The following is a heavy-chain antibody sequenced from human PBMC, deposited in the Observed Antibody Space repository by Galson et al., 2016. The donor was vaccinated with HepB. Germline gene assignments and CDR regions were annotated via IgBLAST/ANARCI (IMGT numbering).Heavy chain of an antibody. CDR3: ARDGGLRYFDWLLFY. CDR2: ISYDGGTI. Sequence: SLRLSCAASGFTFSSYAMYWVRQAPGKGLEWVAIISYDGGTIYYADSVKGRFTISRDNSKNTVYPQMDSLRAEDTAMYYCARDGGLRYFDWLLFYWGQGTLVTVSS. J-gene: IGHJ4*02. D-gene: IGHD3-9*01. CDR1: GFTFSSYA. V-gene: IGHV3-30*04.